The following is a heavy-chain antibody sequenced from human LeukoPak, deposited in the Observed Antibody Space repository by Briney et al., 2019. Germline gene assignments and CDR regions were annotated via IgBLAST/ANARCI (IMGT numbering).Heavy chain of an antibody. CDR1: GFIFKDYN. CDR2: IKQDGSEK. CDR3: ARGSDYGDPIDFDY. J-gene: IGHJ4*02. V-gene: IGHV3-7*01. Sequence: GRSLRLSCAASGFIFKDYNMHWVRQAPGKGLEWVAKIKQDGSEKYYVDSVKGRFTISRDNAKNSLYLQMNSLRAEDTAVYYCARGSDYGDPIDFDYWGQGTLVTISS. D-gene: IGHD4-17*01.